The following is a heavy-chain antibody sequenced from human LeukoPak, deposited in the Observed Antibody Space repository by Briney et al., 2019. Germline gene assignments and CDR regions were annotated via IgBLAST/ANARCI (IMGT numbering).Heavy chain of an antibody. CDR1: GYSISTGYY. CDR2: IYYSGST. CDR3: AKSNGYGLVDI. D-gene: IGHD3-10*01. Sequence: SETLSLTCTVSGYSISTGYYWDWIRQPPGKGLEWIGSIYYSGSTYYNPSLKSRVTISVDTSKNQFSLKLTSVTAADTAVYYCAKSNGYGLVDIWGQGTMVTVSS. J-gene: IGHJ3*02. V-gene: IGHV4-38-2*02.